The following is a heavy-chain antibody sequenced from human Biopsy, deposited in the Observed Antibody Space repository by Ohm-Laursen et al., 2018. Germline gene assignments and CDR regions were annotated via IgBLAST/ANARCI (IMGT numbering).Heavy chain of an antibody. V-gene: IGHV1-2*02. D-gene: IGHD6-19*01. CDR3: ALQSVAQMKNFDY. CDR2: ISPKSGGT. CDR1: GYTFTGYY. Sequence: ASVKVSCKASGYTFTGYYMHWVRQAPGQGLEWMGWISPKSGGTNYAQKFQGNITMTKNTSMSTAYVEMSRLRSDDTAVYYCALQSVAQMKNFDYWGQGTLVTVSS. J-gene: IGHJ4*02.